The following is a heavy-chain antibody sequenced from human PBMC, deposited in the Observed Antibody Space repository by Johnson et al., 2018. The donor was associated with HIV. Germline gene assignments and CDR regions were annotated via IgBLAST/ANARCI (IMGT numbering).Heavy chain of an antibody. D-gene: IGHD2-21*01. CDR3: ARGYGVVIALLDAFDI. J-gene: IGHJ3*02. V-gene: IGHV3-30*03. CDR1: GFTFSAYG. Sequence: QVQLVESGGGVVQPGRSLRLSCAASGFTFSAYGMHWVRQAPGQGLEWVAVISYDGSNKYYADSVMGRFTISRDNSKNTLYLQMNSLRAEDTAVYYCARGYGVVIALLDAFDIWGQGSMVTVSS. CDR2: ISYDGSNK.